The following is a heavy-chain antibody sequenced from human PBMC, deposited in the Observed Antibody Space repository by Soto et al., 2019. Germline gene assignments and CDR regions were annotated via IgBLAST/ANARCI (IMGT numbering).Heavy chain of an antibody. Sequence: QAQLVQSGGEMKKAGASVKVSCKASGYTFTTYGITWVRQAPGQGLDWMGWINPLKGDTKSAANFQDRLTMTTDTSTRTAYMELRSLRSDDTAVYYCARVKVPAAVLGAFDVWGQGTLVTVSS. CDR1: GYTFTTYG. V-gene: IGHV1-18*01. CDR2: INPLKGDT. D-gene: IGHD2-2*01. CDR3: ARVKVPAAVLGAFDV. J-gene: IGHJ3*01.